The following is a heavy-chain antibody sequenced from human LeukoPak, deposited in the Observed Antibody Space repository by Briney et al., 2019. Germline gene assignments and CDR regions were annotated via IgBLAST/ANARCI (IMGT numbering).Heavy chain of an antibody. Sequence: GGSLRLSCVASGFTFSISWVTWVRPAPGKGLEWVANIDKHGNGKYYVDSVKGRFAISRDYATNSVFLQMKSLRAEDTSVYYCARDAGWGYYDLWGQGTPVTVSS. CDR2: IDKHGNGK. CDR1: GFTFSISW. CDR3: ARDAGWGYYDL. D-gene: IGHD1-26*01. J-gene: IGHJ4*02. V-gene: IGHV3-7*01.